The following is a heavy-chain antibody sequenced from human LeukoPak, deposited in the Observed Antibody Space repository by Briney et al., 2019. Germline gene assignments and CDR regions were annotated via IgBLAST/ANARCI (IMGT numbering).Heavy chain of an antibody. D-gene: IGHD5-18*01. J-gene: IGHJ4*02. CDR2: IYSRGSA. Sequence: SETLSLTCAVSNDSINSSFWSWIRQPPGKALEWVGYIYSRGSANYNPSLESRVSISVDTSRNQFSLKVRSVTATDTAVYYCARGPHSNGIDWGQGLLVTVSS. CDR1: NDSINSSF. V-gene: IGHV4-59*01. CDR3: ARGPHSNGID.